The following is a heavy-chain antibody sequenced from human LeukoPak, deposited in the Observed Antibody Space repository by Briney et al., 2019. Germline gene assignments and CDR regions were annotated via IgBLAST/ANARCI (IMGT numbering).Heavy chain of an antibody. J-gene: IGHJ2*01. CDR3: ARTNWGVWYFDL. CDR1: GFTFRDYY. D-gene: IGHD7-27*01. V-gene: IGHV3-11*03. Sequence: GGSLRLSCAASGFTFRDYYMSWIRQAPGRGLEWVSYISSSSSSTNYADSVKGRFTISRDNAKNSLYLQMNSLGAEDTAVYYCARTNWGVWYFDLWGRGTLVTVSS. CDR2: ISSSSSST.